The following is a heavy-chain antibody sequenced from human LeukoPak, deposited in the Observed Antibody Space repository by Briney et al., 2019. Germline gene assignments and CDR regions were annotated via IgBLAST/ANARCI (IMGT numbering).Heavy chain of an antibody. V-gene: IGHV3-30*04. CDR3: AREPYSRSWYSWWFDT. Sequence: GGSLRLSCAASGFTFSSYAMHWVRQAPGKGLEWVAVISYDGSNKYYADSVKGRFTISRDNSKNTLYLQMNSLRAEDTAVYYCAREPYSRSWYSWWFDTWGQGTLVTVSP. CDR1: GFTFSSYA. D-gene: IGHD6-13*01. CDR2: ISYDGSNK. J-gene: IGHJ5*02.